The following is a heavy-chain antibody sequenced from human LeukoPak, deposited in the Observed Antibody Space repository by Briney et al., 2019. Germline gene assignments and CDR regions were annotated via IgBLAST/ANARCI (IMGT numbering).Heavy chain of an antibody. J-gene: IGHJ4*02. CDR3: ARGVTVVRGAFDY. CDR1: GGSIRSYY. D-gene: IGHD3-10*01. Sequence: SETLSLTCTVSGGSIRSYYWSWIRQPPGKGLEWIGYIYYSGSTNYNPSLKSRVTISVDTSKNQFSLKLSSVTAADTAVYCCARGVTVVRGAFDYWGQVTLVTVSS. CDR2: IYYSGST. V-gene: IGHV4-59*01.